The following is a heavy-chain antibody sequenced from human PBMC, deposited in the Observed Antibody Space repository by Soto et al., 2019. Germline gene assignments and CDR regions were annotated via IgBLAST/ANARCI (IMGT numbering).Heavy chain of an antibody. J-gene: IGHJ4*02. D-gene: IGHD5-12*01. CDR2: IIPIFGTA. V-gene: IGHV1-69*13. CDR3: ARGRDGYNYYDY. CDR1: GGTFSSYA. Sequence: SVKVSCKASGGTFSSYAISWVRQAPGQGLEWMGGIIPIFGTANYAQKFQGRVTITADESTSTAYMELSSLRSEDTAVYYCARGRDGYNYYDYWGQGTLVTVSS.